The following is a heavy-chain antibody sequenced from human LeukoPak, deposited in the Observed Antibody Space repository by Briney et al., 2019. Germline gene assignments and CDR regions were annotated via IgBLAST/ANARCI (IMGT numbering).Heavy chain of an antibody. CDR2: IRSKANSYAT. D-gene: IGHD5-12*01. J-gene: IGHJ4*02. Sequence: KVSCKASGYIFTGYYMHWVRQASGKGLEWVGRIRSKANSYATAYAASVKGRFTISRDDSKNTAYLQMNSLKTEDTAVYYCTRVGYSGYDWQNYWGQGTLVTVSS. CDR1: GYIFTGYY. CDR3: TRVGYSGYDWQNY. V-gene: IGHV3-73*01.